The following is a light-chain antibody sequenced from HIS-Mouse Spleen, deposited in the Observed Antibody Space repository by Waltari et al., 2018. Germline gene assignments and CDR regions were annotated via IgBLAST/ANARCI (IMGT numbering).Light chain of an antibody. CDR2: EDS. Sequence: SYELTQPPSVSVSPGQTARITCSGDALPKKYAYWDQKKSGQAPVLVIYEDSKRPSGIPGGFSCSSSGTMATLTISGAQVEDEADYYCYSTDSSGNHRVFGGGTKLTVL. V-gene: IGLV3-10*01. CDR1: ALPKKY. J-gene: IGLJ2*01. CDR3: YSTDSSGNHRV.